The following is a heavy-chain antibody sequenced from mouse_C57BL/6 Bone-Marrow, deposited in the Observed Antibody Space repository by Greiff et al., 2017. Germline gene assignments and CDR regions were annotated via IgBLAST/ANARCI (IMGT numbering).Heavy chain of an antibody. Sequence: EVQGAESGGGLVKPGGSLKLSCAASGFTFSSYAMSWVRQTPEKRLEWVATISDGGSYTYYPDNVKGRFTISRDNAKNNLYLQMSHLKSEDTAMYYCARALLGYWGQGTTLTVSS. D-gene: IGHD2-1*01. V-gene: IGHV5-4*01. CDR3: ARALLGY. J-gene: IGHJ2*01. CDR2: ISDGGSYT. CDR1: GFTFSSYA.